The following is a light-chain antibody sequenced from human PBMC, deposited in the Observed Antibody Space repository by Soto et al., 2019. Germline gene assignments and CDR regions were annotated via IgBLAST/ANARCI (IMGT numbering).Light chain of an antibody. CDR3: QQYGSSPQIT. Sequence: EIVLTQSPGTLSLSPGERATLSCRASQSVSSNYLAWYQQKPGQAPRLLIYGASTRATGIPDRFSGSGSGTDFTLTISRLEPEDFAVYYCQQYGSSPQITFGRGTKVAIK. CDR1: QSVSSNY. V-gene: IGKV3-20*01. J-gene: IGKJ4*01. CDR2: GAS.